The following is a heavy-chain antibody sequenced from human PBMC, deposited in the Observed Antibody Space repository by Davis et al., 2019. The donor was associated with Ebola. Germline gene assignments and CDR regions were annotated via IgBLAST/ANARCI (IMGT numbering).Heavy chain of an antibody. V-gene: IGHV5-51*01. Sequence: GGPLRPPCKGPGYSFTTYWIGWVRQMPGKGLEWLGIIYPVDSDTRYSPPFQGQATISADKSISTAYLQWGSLKASDTAMYYCARRSSGSWYTWVDYWGQGTLVTVSS. D-gene: IGHD6-13*01. CDR2: IYPVDSDT. CDR1: GYSFTTYW. J-gene: IGHJ4*02. CDR3: ARRSSGSWYTWVDY.